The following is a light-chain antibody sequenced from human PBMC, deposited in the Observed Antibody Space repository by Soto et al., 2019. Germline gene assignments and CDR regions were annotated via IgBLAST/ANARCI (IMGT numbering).Light chain of an antibody. J-gene: IGKJ5*01. CDR2: DAS. CDR1: QGISSA. CDR3: QQFNSYPPSVT. V-gene: IGKV1-13*02. Sequence: AIQLTQSPSSLSASVGDRVTITCRASQGISSALAWYQQKPGKAPKLLIYDASSLESGVPSRFSGSGSGTDFTLTINSLQPEDFATYYCQQFNSYPPSVTFGQGTRLEIK.